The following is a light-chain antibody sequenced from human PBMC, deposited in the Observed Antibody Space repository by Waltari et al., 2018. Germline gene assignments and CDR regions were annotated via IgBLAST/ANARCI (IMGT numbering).Light chain of an antibody. V-gene: IGKV2-30*02. CDR3: LQSSQWPYA. CDR2: KVS. J-gene: IGKJ2*01. CDR1: QSLVQSDGNTF. Sequence: DVVMTQSPLSLAVTLGQPASISCWSSQSLVQSDGNTFLNWFNQRPGQSPRRLIYKVSNRESCVPDRFSGSGSGTALTLKISRVEAEDVGIFYCLQSSQWPYAFGQGTKLEIK.